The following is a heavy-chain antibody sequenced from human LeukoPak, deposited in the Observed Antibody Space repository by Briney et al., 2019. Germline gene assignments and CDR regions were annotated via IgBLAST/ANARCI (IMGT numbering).Heavy chain of an antibody. CDR1: GFTFSIYS. V-gene: IGHV3-21*01. CDR3: AKGGGYEAQYYYYYMDV. CDR2: ISTSSTYI. Sequence: PGGSLRLSCAASGFTFSIYSMNWVRQAPGKGLEWVSSISTSSTYIDYADSVKGRFTISRDNFKNTLYLQMNSLRAEDTAVFYCAKGGGYEAQYYYYYMDVWGKGTTVTISS. D-gene: IGHD5-12*01. J-gene: IGHJ6*03.